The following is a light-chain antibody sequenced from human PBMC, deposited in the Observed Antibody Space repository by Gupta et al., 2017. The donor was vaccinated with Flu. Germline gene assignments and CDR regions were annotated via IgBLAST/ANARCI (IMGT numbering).Light chain of an antibody. Sequence: GYGDKWEYKKVCWYQQKACQSPVFVIYQDNKRPSGIPGRFSGSNSVNTATLTIGGTQAVDEADYYCQTWDTSTVIFGGGTKLTVL. CDR1: KWEYKK. V-gene: IGLV3-1*01. CDR3: QTWDTSTVI. J-gene: IGLJ2*01. CDR2: QDN.